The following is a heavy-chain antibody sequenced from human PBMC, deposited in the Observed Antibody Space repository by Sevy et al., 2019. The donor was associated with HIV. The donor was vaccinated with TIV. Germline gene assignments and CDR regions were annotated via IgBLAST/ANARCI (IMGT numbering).Heavy chain of an antibody. Sequence: SETLSLTCTVSGGYISSNNYYWGWIRQPPGKGLEWIGSIYYSGGAYYNPSLKSRVTISVDTSKNQFSLKVSSVTAADTAVYYCARLTIFGVVTDNWFDPWGQGTLVTVSS. D-gene: IGHD3-3*01. CDR2: IYYSGGA. J-gene: IGHJ5*02. V-gene: IGHV4-39*01. CDR1: GGYISSNNYY. CDR3: ARLTIFGVVTDNWFDP.